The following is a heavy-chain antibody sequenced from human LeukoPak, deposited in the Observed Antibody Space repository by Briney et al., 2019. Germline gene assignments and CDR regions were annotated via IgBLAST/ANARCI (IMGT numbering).Heavy chain of an antibody. V-gene: IGHV4-59*01. D-gene: IGHD3-10*01. CDR3: ARAPFGELFEYYFDY. CDR1: GGSISSYY. J-gene: IGHJ4*02. CDR2: IYYSGST. Sequence: SETLSLTCTVSGGSISSYYWSWIRQPPGKGLEWIGYIYYSGSTNYNPSLKSRVTISIDTSKNQFSLKLSSVTAADTAVHYCARAPFGELFEYYFDYWGQGTLVTVSS.